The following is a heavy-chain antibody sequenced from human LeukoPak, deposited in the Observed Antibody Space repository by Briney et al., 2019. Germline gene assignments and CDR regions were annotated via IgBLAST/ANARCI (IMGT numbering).Heavy chain of an antibody. CDR3: ARDLGD. V-gene: IGHV3-7*01. CDR2: IKQDGSEK. Sequence: GGSLRLSCAASGFSFISYWMNRVRQTPGKGLEWVANIKQDGSEKYYVDSVKGRFTISRDNAKKSLYLQMNSLRAEDTAVYYCARDLGDWGRGTLVTVSS. CDR1: GFSFISYW. J-gene: IGHJ4*02.